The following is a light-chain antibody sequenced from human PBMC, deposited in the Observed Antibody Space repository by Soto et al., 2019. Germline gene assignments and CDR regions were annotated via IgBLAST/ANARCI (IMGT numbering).Light chain of an antibody. Sequence: DIPMTQSPSSLSASLGDRVTITCQASQDISNYLNWYQQKPGKAPKLLIYDASNLETGVPSRFSGSGSGTDFTFTISSLQPEDIATYYCQQYDNLPITFGQGTRLEIK. CDR1: QDISNY. V-gene: IGKV1-33*01. CDR3: QQYDNLPIT. J-gene: IGKJ5*01. CDR2: DAS.